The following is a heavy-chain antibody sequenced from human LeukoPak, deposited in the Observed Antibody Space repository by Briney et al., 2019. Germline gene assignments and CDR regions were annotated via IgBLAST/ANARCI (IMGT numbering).Heavy chain of an antibody. V-gene: IGHV4-38-2*02. CDR2: ASHSGST. Sequence: SETLSLTCSVSGYSITSGFYWGWIRQPLGKGLEWIGGASHSGSTYFNPSLKSRVTISVDTSENQFSLKLSSVTAADTAVYYCARVHVGVLINYYYYYMDVWGKGTPVTVSS. CDR1: GYSITSGFY. J-gene: IGHJ6*03. CDR3: ARVHVGVLINYYYYYMDV. D-gene: IGHD3-3*01.